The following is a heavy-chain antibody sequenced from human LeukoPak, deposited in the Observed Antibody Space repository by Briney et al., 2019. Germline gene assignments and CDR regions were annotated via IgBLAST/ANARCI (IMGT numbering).Heavy chain of an antibody. D-gene: IGHD3-22*01. CDR1: GGSISSGGYS. Sequence: PSETLSLTCAVSGGSISSGGYSWSWIRQPPGKGLEWIGYIYHSGSTYYNPSLKSRVTISVDKSKNQFSLKLSSVTAADTAVYYCARMWGYYESRAYYFDYWGQGTLVTVSS. CDR3: ARMWGYYESRAYYFDY. J-gene: IGHJ4*02. V-gene: IGHV4-30-2*01. CDR2: IYHSGST.